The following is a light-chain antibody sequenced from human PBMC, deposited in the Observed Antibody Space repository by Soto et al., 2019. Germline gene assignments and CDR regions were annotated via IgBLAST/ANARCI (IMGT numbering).Light chain of an antibody. CDR2: KAS. J-gene: IGKJ5*01. CDR1: QSISSW. Sequence: DIQMTQSPSTLSASVGDRVTITCRASQSISSWLAWYHQKPGKAPKLLIYKASSLESGVPSRFSGSGSGTEFTLTISSLQPDDFATYYCQQYNSYSITFGQGTRLEIK. CDR3: QQYNSYSIT. V-gene: IGKV1-5*03.